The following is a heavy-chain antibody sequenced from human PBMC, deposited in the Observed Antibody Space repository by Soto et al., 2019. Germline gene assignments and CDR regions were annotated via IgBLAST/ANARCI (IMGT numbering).Heavy chain of an antibody. J-gene: IGHJ4*02. CDR2: IKQDGSEK. D-gene: IGHD3-3*01. Sequence: GGSLRLSCAASGFTFSSYWMSWVRQAPGKGLEWVANIKQDGSEKYYVDSVKGRFTISRDNAKNSPYLQMNSLRAEDTAVYYCARVRFLEWLFIDYWGQGTLVTVSS. CDR1: GFTFSSYW. V-gene: IGHV3-7*01. CDR3: ARVRFLEWLFIDY.